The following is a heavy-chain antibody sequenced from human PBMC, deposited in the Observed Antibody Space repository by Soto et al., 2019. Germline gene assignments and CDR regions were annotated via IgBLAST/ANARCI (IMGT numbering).Heavy chain of an antibody. CDR3: ARGFQSSFGY. CDR2: IYSGGST. CDR1: GFTVSNSY. J-gene: IGHJ4*02. Sequence: GPLRLSCAASGFTVSNSYMSWVRQAPGKGLEWVSVIYSGGSTYYADSVKGRFTISRDSSKNTLYLQMNSLSAGDPAVYYCARGFQSSFGYWGQGTLVTATS. D-gene: IGHD2-21*01. V-gene: IGHV3-53*01.